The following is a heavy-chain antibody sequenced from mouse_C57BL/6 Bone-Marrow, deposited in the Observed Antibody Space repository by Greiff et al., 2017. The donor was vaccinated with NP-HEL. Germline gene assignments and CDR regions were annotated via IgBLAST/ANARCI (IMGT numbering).Heavy chain of an antibody. V-gene: IGHV3-6*01. D-gene: IGHD3-3*01. CDR2: ISYDGSN. CDR1: GYSITSGYY. J-gene: IGHJ1*03. CDR3: ARGGCDYYWYFDV. Sequence: ESGPGLVKPSQSLSLTCSVTGYSITSGYYWNWIRQFPGNKLEWMGYISYDGSNNYNPSLKNRIPITRDTSKNQFFLKLNSVTTEDTAKYYCARGGCDYYWYFDVWGTGTTVTVSS.